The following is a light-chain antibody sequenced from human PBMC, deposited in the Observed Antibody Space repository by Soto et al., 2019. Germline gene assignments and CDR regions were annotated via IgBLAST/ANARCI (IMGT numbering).Light chain of an antibody. CDR1: QSISSY. V-gene: IGKV1-39*01. CDR3: QQSYSTPK. Sequence: IQRTQAPSSLSASVGYRVTITCRASQSISSYLNWYQQKPGKAPKLLIYAASSLQSGVPSRFSGSGSGTDFTLTISSLQPEDFATYYCQQSYSTPKFGQGTKVDIK. CDR2: AAS. J-gene: IGKJ1*01.